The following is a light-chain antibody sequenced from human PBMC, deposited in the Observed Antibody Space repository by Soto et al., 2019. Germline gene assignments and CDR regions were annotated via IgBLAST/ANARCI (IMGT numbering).Light chain of an antibody. V-gene: IGKV1-39*01. CDR2: TAS. CDR3: QQYDVDSGT. Sequence: DIQITQSPSSLSASVGDRVTITCRASQSVRNYLNWFRHKPGRAPKLLIHTASTLRSGVPSRFSGSGSGTEFTLTISSLQPDDFETYYCQQYDVDSGTFGQGTKVDIK. CDR1: QSVRNY. J-gene: IGKJ1*01.